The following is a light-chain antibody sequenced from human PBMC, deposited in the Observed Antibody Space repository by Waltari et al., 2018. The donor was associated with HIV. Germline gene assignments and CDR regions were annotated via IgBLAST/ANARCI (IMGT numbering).Light chain of an antibody. CDR1: SSDVGGYHY. J-gene: IGLJ1*01. CDR3: CSYAGSYTYV. Sequence: QSALTQPRSVSGSPGQSVTISCTGTSSDVGGYHYVSWYQQHPGKAPKLMIFDVSKRPSGVPDRFSGSRSGNTASLTISGLQAEDEADYYCCSYAGSYTYVFGTGTNVTVL. V-gene: IGLV2-11*01. CDR2: DVS.